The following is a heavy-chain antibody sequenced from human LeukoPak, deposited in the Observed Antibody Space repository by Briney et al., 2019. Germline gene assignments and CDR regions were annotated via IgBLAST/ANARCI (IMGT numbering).Heavy chain of an antibody. CDR3: ARRRKQWLSDDAFDI. J-gene: IGHJ3*02. CDR2: IYPGDSDT. CDR1: GYSFTSYW. V-gene: IGHV5-51*01. Sequence: GESLKISCKGSGYSFTSYWIGWVRQMPGKGLEWMGIIYPGDSDTRYSPSFRGQVTISADKSISTAYLQWSSLKASDTAMYYCARRRKQWLSDDAFDIWDQGTMVTVSS. D-gene: IGHD6-19*01.